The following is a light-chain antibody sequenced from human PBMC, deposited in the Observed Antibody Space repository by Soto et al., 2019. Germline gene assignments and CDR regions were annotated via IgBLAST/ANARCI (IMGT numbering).Light chain of an antibody. CDR1: QSVSSRD. V-gene: IGKV3-20*01. J-gene: IGKJ1*01. CDR3: QQYGSSPRS. CDR2: NTS. Sequence: IVVTQSAGTLSLSQGERATLSCRASQSVSSRDLAWYQQKPGQAPRLLIFNTSNRATGIPDRFSGSGSGTDFTLTINRLEPEDFAVYYCQQYGSSPRSFGQGTKVDIK.